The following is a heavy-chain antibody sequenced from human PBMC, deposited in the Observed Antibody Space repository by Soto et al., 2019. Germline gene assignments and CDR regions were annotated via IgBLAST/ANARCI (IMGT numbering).Heavy chain of an antibody. D-gene: IGHD3-10*01. V-gene: IGHV4-30-2*01. CDR2: IYHSGST. CDR3: ARGWTSYYFDY. Sequence: SETLSPTCAVSGGSTSSGGDSWSWIRQPPGKGLEWIGYIYHSGSTYYNPSLKSRVTISVDRSKNQFSLKLSSVTAADTAVYYCARGWTSYYFDYWGQGTRVTVSS. CDR1: GGSTSSGGDS. J-gene: IGHJ4*02.